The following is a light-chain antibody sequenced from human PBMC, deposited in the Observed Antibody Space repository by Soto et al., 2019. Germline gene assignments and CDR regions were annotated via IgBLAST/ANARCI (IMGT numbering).Light chain of an antibody. V-gene: IGKV3-15*01. J-gene: IGKJ2*01. CDR2: GAS. Sequence: EVVMTQSPATLSVSPGERATLSCRASQSVSINLAWYQQKVGQAPRLLIYGASTGATGIPARFSGSGSGTDFTLTISSLQAEDFALYYCQQYGGSPRTFGQGTKLEIK. CDR3: QQYGGSPRT. CDR1: QSVSIN.